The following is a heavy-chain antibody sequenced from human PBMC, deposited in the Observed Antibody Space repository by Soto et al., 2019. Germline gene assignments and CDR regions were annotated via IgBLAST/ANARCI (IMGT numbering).Heavy chain of an antibody. CDR3: AKVGDVYNSFFDY. Sequence: GGSMRLSCAAAGFTLRSYGIHWVRQTPGKGLEWVAVISDDGSKKYYSDSVKGRFSISRDNPKNTLFLQMNSLRVEDTAVYYCAKVGDVYNSFFDYWGQGTLVTVSS. CDR1: GFTLRSYG. V-gene: IGHV3-30*18. J-gene: IGHJ4*02. D-gene: IGHD1-26*01. CDR2: ISDDGSKK.